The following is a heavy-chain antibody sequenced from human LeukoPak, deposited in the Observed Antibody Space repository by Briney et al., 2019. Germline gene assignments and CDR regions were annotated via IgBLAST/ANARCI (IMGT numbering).Heavy chain of an antibody. V-gene: IGHV3-13*01. D-gene: IGHD3-10*01. CDR1: GFTFSSYD. CDR3: ARANGSGGAFDI. Sequence: PGGSLRLSCAASGFTFSSYDMHWVRQATGKGLEWVSAIGTAGDTYYPGSAKGRFTISRENAKNSLYLQMNSLRAGDTAVYYCARANGSGGAFDIWGQGTMVTVSS. J-gene: IGHJ3*02. CDR2: IGTAGDT.